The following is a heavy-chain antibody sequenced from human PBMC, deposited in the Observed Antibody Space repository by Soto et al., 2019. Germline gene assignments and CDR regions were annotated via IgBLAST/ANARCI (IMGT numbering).Heavy chain of an antibody. J-gene: IGHJ6*02. CDR1: GYTFTGYY. CDR3: ARTYSSSTRGYYYYGMDV. D-gene: IGHD6-6*01. Sequence: GASVKVSCKASGYTFTGYYMHWVRQAPGQGLEWMGWINPNSGGTNYAQKFQGWVTMTRDTSISTAYMELSRLRSDDTAVYYCARTYSSSTRGYYYYGMDVWGQGTTVTVSS. V-gene: IGHV1-2*04. CDR2: INPNSGGT.